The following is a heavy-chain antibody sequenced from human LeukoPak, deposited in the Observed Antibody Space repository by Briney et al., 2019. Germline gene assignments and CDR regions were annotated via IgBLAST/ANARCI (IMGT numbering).Heavy chain of an antibody. CDR1: GFTFSSYG. V-gene: IGHV3-30*19. Sequence: PGRSLRLSCAASGFTFSSYGMHWVRPAPGKGLEWVAVISKDGNYKYYADSVKGRFTISRDNSKNTLYVQMNSLSVEDSGVYYCARVGPTMVRGIIDYWGQGILVTVSS. CDR2: ISKDGNYK. J-gene: IGHJ4*02. CDR3: ARVGPTMVRGIIDY. D-gene: IGHD3-10*01.